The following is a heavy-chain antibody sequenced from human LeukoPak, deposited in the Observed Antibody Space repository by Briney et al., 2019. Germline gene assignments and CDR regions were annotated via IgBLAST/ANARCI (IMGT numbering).Heavy chain of an antibody. V-gene: IGHV4-4*07. J-gene: IGHJ3*02. D-gene: IGHD2-15*01. CDR2: IYTRGST. CDR3: ARGRYCSADICSGGDAFDI. CDR1: GGPINNYY. Sequence: KPSETLSLTCTVSGGPINNYYWSWIRQPAGKGLEWIGRIYTRGSTNYNPSLKSRVTMSADTSKNQFSLKLSSVTAADTAVYYCARGRYCSADICSGGDAFDIWGQGTMVSVSS.